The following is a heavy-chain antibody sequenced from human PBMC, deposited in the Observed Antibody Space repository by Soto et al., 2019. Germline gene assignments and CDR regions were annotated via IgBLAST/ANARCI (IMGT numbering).Heavy chain of an antibody. CDR2: IDWDDEK. V-gene: IGHV2-70*01. D-gene: IGHD6-19*01. J-gene: IGHJ4*02. Sequence: SGPTLVNPTQTLTLTCTFSGFSLSTSGMCVSWIRQPPGKALEWLALIDWDDEKYYRTSLKTRLTISKDTSKNQVVLTMTNMDPVDTATYYCARIRNTRGSGWYYFDYWGQGTLVTVS. CDR3: ARIRNTRGSGWYYFDY. CDR1: GFSLSTSGMC.